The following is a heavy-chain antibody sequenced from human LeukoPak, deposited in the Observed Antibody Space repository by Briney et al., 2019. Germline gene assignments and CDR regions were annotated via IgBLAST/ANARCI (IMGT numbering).Heavy chain of an antibody. J-gene: IGHJ6*04. CDR1: GFTVSANH. V-gene: IGHV3-53*01. D-gene: IGHD2-21*02. CDR2: IYIDTNT. CDR3: ARDREVVTATAQMDV. Sequence: PGGSLRLSCAVSGFTVSANHMSWVRQAPGKGLEWVSVIYIDTNTYYADSVKGRFTISRDNSKNTLFLQMNSLRAEDTAVYYCARDREVVTATAQMDVWGKGTTVTVFS.